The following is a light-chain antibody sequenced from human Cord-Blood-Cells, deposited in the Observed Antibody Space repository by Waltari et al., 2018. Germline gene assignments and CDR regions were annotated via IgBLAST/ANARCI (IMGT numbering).Light chain of an antibody. J-gene: IGKJ2*03. CDR2: AAS. CDR3: QQSYSTPYS. Sequence: DIQLTQPPYSLSASVGARVTITFRASQSISSYLNWYQLKPWKAPKLMLFAASSLQSGVPPRFSGSGSETDVTLTISRQQPEDFATYDCQQSYSTPYSSGQGTKLEIK. V-gene: IGKV1-39*01. CDR1: QSISSY.